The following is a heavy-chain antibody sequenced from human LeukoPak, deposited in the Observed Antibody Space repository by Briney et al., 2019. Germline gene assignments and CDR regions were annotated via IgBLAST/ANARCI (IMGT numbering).Heavy chain of an antibody. Sequence: AASVKVSCKASGYTFTNYGITWVRQAPGQGLEWMGWISAYNGNTNYAQKLQGRVTMTTDTSTSTAYMELRSLRSDDTAVYYCARGPLQLWLNIWGQGTLVTVSS. D-gene: IGHD5-18*01. CDR2: ISAYNGNT. CDR3: ARGPLQLWLNI. CDR1: GYTFTNYG. J-gene: IGHJ4*02. V-gene: IGHV1-18*01.